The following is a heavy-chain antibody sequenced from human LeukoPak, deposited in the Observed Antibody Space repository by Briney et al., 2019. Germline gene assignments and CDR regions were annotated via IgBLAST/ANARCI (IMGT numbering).Heavy chain of an antibody. J-gene: IGHJ6*03. V-gene: IGHV1-46*01. CDR3: ATGNPPHYYYYYMDV. Sequence: GASVKVSCKASGYTFTSYYMHWVRQAPGQGLEWMGIINPSGGSTSYAQKFQGRVTMTEDTSTDTAYMELSSLRSEDTAVYYCATGNPPHYYYYYMDVWGKGTTVTVSS. CDR2: INPSGGST. CDR1: GYTFTSYY.